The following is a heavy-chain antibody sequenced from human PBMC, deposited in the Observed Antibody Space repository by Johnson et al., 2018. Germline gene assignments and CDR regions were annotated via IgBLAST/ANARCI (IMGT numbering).Heavy chain of an antibody. Sequence: VQLVESGGGLVQPGRSLRLSCAASGFTFDDYAMDWVRQVPGKGLEWVSGISWNSGSIGYADSVKGRFTISRDNAKNSLFLQMNSLRAEDTALYYCAKCYDYALLGAFVIWGQGTMVTVSS. CDR2: ISWNSGSI. CDR3: AKCYDYALLGAFVI. V-gene: IGHV3-9*01. D-gene: IGHD3-16*01. CDR1: GFTFDDYA. J-gene: IGHJ3*02.